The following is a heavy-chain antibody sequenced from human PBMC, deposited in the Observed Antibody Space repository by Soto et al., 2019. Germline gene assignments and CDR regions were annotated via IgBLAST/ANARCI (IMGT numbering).Heavy chain of an antibody. V-gene: IGHV4-34*01. CDR3: ARAGIFGVVIIPGAFFDY. J-gene: IGHJ4*02. CDR2: INHSGST. D-gene: IGHD3-3*01. CDR1: GGSFSGYY. Sequence: SETLSLTCAVYGGSFSGYYWSWIRQPPGKGLEWIGEINHSGSTNYNPSLKSRITISVDTSKNQFSLKLSSVTAADTAVYYCARAGIFGVVIIPGAFFDYWGQGTLVTVSS.